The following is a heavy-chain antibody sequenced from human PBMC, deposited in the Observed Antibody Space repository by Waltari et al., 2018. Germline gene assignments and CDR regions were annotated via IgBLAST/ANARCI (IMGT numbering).Heavy chain of an antibody. J-gene: IGHJ4*02. V-gene: IGHV4-39*07. CDR1: GGSISSSSYY. CDR2: IYYSGST. Sequence: QLQLQESGPGLVKPSETLSLTCTVSGGSISSSSYYWGWIRQPPGKGLEWIGSIYYSGSTDYNPSLKSRVTISVDTSKNQFSLKLSSVTAADTAVYYCARDSGSYSLDYWGQGTLVTVSS. D-gene: IGHD1-26*01. CDR3: ARDSGSYSLDY.